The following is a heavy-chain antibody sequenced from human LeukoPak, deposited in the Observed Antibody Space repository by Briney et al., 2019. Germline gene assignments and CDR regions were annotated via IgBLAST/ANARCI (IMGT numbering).Heavy chain of an antibody. V-gene: IGHV4-4*07. CDR1: GGSISSYH. CDR3: ARDWGDS. D-gene: IGHD3-16*01. CDR2: IYTSGST. J-gene: IGHJ4*02. Sequence: PSETLSLTCTVSGGSISSYHWSWIRQPAGKGLEWIGYIYTSGSTNYNPSLKSRVTMSVNTSKNKFSLQLISVTAADAAVYYCARDWGDSWGQGTLVAVSS.